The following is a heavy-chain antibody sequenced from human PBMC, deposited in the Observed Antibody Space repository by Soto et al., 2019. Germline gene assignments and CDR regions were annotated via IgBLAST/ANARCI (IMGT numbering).Heavy chain of an antibody. CDR1: GFTFNSYA. J-gene: IGHJ6*02. Sequence: PXGSLRLSCAASGFTFNSYAMNWVRQAPGKGLEWVSGISGSGDNTYYADSVKGRFTISRDNSKNTLYLQMNSLRVGDTAVYYCALPGGTFCGGDCSYYYYYAMDVWGQGTTVTVSS. D-gene: IGHD2-21*02. CDR2: ISGSGDNT. CDR3: ALPGGTFCGGDCSYYYYYAMDV. V-gene: IGHV3-23*01.